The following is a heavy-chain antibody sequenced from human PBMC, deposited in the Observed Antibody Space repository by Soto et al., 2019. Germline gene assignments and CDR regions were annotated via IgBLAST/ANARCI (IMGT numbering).Heavy chain of an antibody. J-gene: IGHJ6*03. CDR2: IYYSGST. Sequence: SETLSHTCTFSGCSISSYYWSWIRQPPGKGLEWIGYIYYSGSTNYNPSLKSRVTISVDTSKNQFSLKLSSVTAADTAVYYCARLHTWSEYDFWSGENYYYYMDVWGKGTTVTVSS. V-gene: IGHV4-59*08. CDR1: GCSISSYY. D-gene: IGHD3-3*01. CDR3: ARLHTWSEYDFWSGENYYYYMDV.